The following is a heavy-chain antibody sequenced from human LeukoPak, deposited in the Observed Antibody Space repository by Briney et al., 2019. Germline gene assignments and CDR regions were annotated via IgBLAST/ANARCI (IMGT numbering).Heavy chain of an antibody. CDR2: IYPGDSDDT. Sequence: GESLKISCKGSGYSFTSYWIGWVRRMPGTGLDWMGIIYPGDSDDTTYSPSFQGQVTFSADNSISTAYLQWSNLQASDTAIYYCARLLGPNRALDYWGQGTLVTVSS. CDR1: GYSFTSYW. V-gene: IGHV5-51*01. CDR3: ARLLGPNRALDY. J-gene: IGHJ4*02.